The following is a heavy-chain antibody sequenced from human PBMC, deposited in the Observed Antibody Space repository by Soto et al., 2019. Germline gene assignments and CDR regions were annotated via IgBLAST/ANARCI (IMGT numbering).Heavy chain of an antibody. CDR1: GGSIGSSSYY. J-gene: IGHJ3*02. CDR3: ARDTRGWDWAFDI. CDR2: IYDRGST. D-gene: IGHD6-19*01. V-gene: IGHV4-39*02. Sequence: SETLSLTCTVSGGSIGSSSYYWGWIRQPPGKGLEWIGSIYDRGSTYSNPSLKSRLTTSLDTSKNQFSLKRTSVTAADTAVYYCARDTRGWDWAFDIWGQGTMVTVSS.